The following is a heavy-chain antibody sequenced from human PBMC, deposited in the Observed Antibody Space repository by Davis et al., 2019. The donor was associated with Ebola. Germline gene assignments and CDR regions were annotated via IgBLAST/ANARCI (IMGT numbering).Heavy chain of an antibody. V-gene: IGHV5-51*01. D-gene: IGHD2-2*01. CDR2: IYPGDSDT. CDR3: ARAPGYCISSSRTCQFDY. J-gene: IGHJ4*02. CDR1: GYSFANFW. Sequence: GGSLRLSCKASGYSFANFWIGWVRQMPGKGLEWMGIIYPGDSDTRDSPSFQGQVTMSADKSISTAYLQWSSLKASDTAMYYCARAPGYCISSSRTCQFDYWGQGTLLTVSS.